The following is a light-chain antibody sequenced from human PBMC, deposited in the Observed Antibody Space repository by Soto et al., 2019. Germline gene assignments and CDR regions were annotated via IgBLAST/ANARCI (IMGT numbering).Light chain of an antibody. CDR2: DVN. Sequence: QSALTQPASVSGSPGQSITISCTGTSSDVGGYDYVSWYQQLPGKAPKLLIYDVNNRPSGVSHRFSGSKSGNTASLTISGLQAEDEADYYCSSYTGSSTFVXGTGTRSPS. V-gene: IGLV2-14*01. CDR1: SSDVGGYDY. J-gene: IGLJ1*01. CDR3: SSYTGSSTFV.